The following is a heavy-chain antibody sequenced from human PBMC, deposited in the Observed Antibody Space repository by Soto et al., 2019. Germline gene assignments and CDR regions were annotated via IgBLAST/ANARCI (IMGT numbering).Heavy chain of an antibody. CDR3: ARDGVLWFGELFFPNWFDP. J-gene: IGHJ5*02. V-gene: IGHV3-48*01. D-gene: IGHD3-10*01. CDR1: GFTFSSYS. Sequence: GGSLRLSCAASGFTFSSYSMNWVRQAPGKGLEWVSYISSSSSTIYYADSVKGRFTISRDNAKNSLYLQMNSLRAEDTAVFYCARDGVLWFGELFFPNWFDPWGQGTLVTVSS. CDR2: ISSSSSTI.